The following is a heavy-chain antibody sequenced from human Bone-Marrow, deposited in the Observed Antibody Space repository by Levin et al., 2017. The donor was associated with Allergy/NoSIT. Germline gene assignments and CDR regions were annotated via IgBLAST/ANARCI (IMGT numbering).Heavy chain of an antibody. CDR3: ARGSTTVTGSEYFQH. D-gene: IGHD4-17*01. J-gene: IGHJ1*01. CDR2: ISAYNGNT. Sequence: GESLKISCKASGYTFTSYGISWVRQAPGQGLEWMGWISAYNGNTNYAQKLQGRVTMTTDTSTSTAYMELRSLRSDDTAVYYCARGSTTVTGSEYFQHWGQGTLVTVSS. V-gene: IGHV1-18*01. CDR1: GYTFTSYG.